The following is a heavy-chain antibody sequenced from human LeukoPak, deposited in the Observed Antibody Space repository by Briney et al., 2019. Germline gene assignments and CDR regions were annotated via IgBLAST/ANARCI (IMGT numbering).Heavy chain of an antibody. V-gene: IGHV4-39*01. J-gene: IGHJ4*02. D-gene: IGHD5-18*01. Sequence: PSETLSLTCTVSGGSLSSSSYYWGWIRQPPGKGLEGIGSIYYSGSTYYNPSLKSRVTISVDTSKNQFSLKLSSVTAADTAVYYCARRGVDTAMGYYFDYWGQGTLVTVSS. CDR2: IYYSGST. CDR1: GGSLSSSSYY. CDR3: ARRGVDTAMGYYFDY.